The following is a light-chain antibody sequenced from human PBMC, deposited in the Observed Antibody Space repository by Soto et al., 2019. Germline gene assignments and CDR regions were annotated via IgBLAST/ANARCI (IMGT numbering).Light chain of an antibody. J-gene: IGKJ5*01. CDR3: QQYNNWSIT. CDR2: GAA. Sequence: EKVMTQSPATLSVAPGERVALSCRAGQSVSSNLAWYQQKPGQAPRLLIYGAATRATGIPARFSGSGSGTEVTLTIISLQSEDFAGYYCQQYNNWSITFGQGTRLDI. V-gene: IGKV3-15*01. CDR1: QSVSSN.